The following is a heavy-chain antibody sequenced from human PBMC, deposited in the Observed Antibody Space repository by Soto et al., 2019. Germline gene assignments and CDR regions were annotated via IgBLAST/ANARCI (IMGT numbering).Heavy chain of an antibody. CDR2: IYPGDSDT. D-gene: IGHD3-22*01. Sequence: GESLKISCKTSGYRFTNYWIGWVRQMPGKGLEWMGIIYPGDSDTKYSPSFQGQVTISVDKSISTAFLQWSSLKASDTAMYYCAAQGYEGSGYFDYWGQGTLVTVSS. V-gene: IGHV5-51*01. CDR1: GYRFTNYW. J-gene: IGHJ4*03. CDR3: AAQGYEGSGYFDY.